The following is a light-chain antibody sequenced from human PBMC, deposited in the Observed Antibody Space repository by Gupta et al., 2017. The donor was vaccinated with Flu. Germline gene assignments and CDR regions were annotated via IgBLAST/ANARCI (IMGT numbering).Light chain of an antibody. J-gene: IGLJ3*02. CDR2: SNN. CDR1: TSNIGAGYD. V-gene: IGLV1-40*01. CDR3: QSYDSSLSGVV. Sequence: QSVLTQPPSVSGAPGQSVSISCTGSTSNIGAGYDVHWYRQFPGAAPRLLISSNNNRPSGVPDRFSGSKSGTSGSLAITGLQAEDEADYYCQSYDSSLSGVVFGGGTKLTVV.